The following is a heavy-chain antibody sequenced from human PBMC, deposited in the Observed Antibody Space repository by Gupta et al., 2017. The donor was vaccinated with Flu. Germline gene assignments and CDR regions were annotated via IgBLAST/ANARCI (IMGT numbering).Heavy chain of an antibody. CDR3: AKMPVWGITIIEVAKPVDY. CDR1: GFSFSSYA. CDR2: ITGSGSST. J-gene: IGHJ4*02. D-gene: IGHD3-3*01. Sequence: EVQLLESRGGLVQPGGSLRLSCAASGFSFSSYAMSWVRQAPGKGLEWVSGITGSGSSTYYADSVKGRFTISRDNSKNTLYLQMNSLGAEDTAVYYCAKMPVWGITIIEVAKPVDYWGQGTLVTVSS. V-gene: IGHV3-23*01.